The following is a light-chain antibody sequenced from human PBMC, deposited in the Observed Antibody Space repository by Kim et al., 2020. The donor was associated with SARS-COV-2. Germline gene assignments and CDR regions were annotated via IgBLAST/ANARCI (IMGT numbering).Light chain of an antibody. V-gene: IGLV2-14*03. Sequence: QSLTTSCTGTSGDGGSYNYVSWYQQLPGKAPKLMIYAVSNRPSGVSNRFSGSKSGTTASLTISGLQAEDEADYYCSSYTRSSTNYVFGTGTKVTVL. CDR3: SSYTRSSTNYV. CDR2: AVS. J-gene: IGLJ1*01. CDR1: SGDGGSYNY.